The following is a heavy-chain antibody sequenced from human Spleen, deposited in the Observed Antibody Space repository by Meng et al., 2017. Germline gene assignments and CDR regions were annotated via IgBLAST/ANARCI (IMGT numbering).Heavy chain of an antibody. CDR3: ARRDGDYNRFDY. CDR2: VYSNGNT. J-gene: IGHJ4*02. CDR1: SGTIRSHY. V-gene: IGHV4-59*06. Sequence: QVQLQESGPGLVKPSETLSLICTVSSGTIRSHYWSWIRQPPGKGLEWIGYVYSNGNTYYNPSLKSRVTISVDTSANQFSLNLWSVTAADTAVYFCARRDGDYNRFDYWGQGMLVTVSS. D-gene: IGHD4-17*01.